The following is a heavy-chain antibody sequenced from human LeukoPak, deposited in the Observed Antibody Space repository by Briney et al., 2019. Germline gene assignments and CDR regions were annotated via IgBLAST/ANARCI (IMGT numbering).Heavy chain of an antibody. V-gene: IGHV3-48*03. D-gene: IGHD3-16*02. J-gene: IGHJ6*03. Sequence: GGSLRLSCAASGFTFSSYEMHWVRQAPGKGLEWVSYISSSGSTIYYADSVKGRFTISRDNAKNSLYLQMNSLRAEDTAVYYCARDLLGYNYYYMDVWGKGTTVTVSS. CDR1: GFTFSSYE. CDR2: ISSSGSTI. CDR3: ARDLLGYNYYYMDV.